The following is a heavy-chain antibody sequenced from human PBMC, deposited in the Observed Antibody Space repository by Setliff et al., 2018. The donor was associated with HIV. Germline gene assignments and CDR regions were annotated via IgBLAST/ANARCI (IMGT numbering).Heavy chain of an antibody. V-gene: IGHV4-61*09. CDR3: ASPRKDHSFLTAHFDS. CDR2: IYITEDT. CDR1: GGSLNTGTYN. Sequence: SETLSLTCTVSGGSLNTGTYNWSWIRQPAGKGLEWIGHIYITEDTDFNLSLKNRVTISVDTSKNQFSLTLTSVTATDTAVYYCASPRKDHSFLTAHFDSVGQGALVTGSA. D-gene: IGHD2-15*01. J-gene: IGHJ4*02.